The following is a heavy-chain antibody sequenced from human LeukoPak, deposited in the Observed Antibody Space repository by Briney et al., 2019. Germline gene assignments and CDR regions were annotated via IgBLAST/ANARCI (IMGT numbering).Heavy chain of an antibody. CDR3: ARDLRTYYDFWSDYYPYGMDV. D-gene: IGHD3-3*01. CDR1: GYTFTSYG. CDR2: ISAYNGNT. J-gene: IGHJ6*02. Sequence: ASVKVSCKASGYTFTSYGVSWVRQAPGQGLEWMGWISAYNGNTNYAQKLQGRVTITADKSTSTAYMELSSLRSEDTAVYYCARDLRTYYDFWSDYYPYGMDVWGQGTTVTVSS. V-gene: IGHV1-18*01.